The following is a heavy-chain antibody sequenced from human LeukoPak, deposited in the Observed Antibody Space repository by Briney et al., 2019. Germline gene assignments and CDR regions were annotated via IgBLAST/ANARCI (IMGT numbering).Heavy chain of an antibody. J-gene: IGHJ4*02. V-gene: IGHV1-69*01. CDR3: AKDRSRDIVVVTAGY. Sequence: ASVKVSCKASGGTFSSYAISWVRQAPGQGLEWMGGIIPIFGTANYAQKFQGRVTITADESTSTAYMELNSLRAEDTAVYYCAKDRSRDIVVVTAGYWGQGTLVTVSS. D-gene: IGHD2-21*02. CDR2: IIPIFGTA. CDR1: GGTFSSYA.